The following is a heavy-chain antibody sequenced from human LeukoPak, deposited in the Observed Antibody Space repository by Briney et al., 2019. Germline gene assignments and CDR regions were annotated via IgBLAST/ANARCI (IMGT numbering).Heavy chain of an antibody. J-gene: IGHJ4*02. D-gene: IGHD1-26*01. CDR1: GGTFNNYA. CDR3: ARSGSYPNYYIDY. CDR2: IIPIFGTA. Sequence: SVKVSFKASGGTFNNYAISWVRQAPGQGLEWMGRIIPIFGTADYAQKLQGRVTVTTDESTSTAYMELSRLRSEDTAVYYCARSGSYPNYYIDYWGQGTLVTVSS. V-gene: IGHV1-69*05.